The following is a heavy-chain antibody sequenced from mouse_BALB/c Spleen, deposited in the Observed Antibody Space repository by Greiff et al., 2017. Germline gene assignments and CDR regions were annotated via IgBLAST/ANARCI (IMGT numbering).Heavy chain of an antibody. CDR3: ARHEDYGNYVAY. CDR2: IWSDGST. J-gene: IGHJ3*01. CDR1: GFSLTSYG. Sequence: VMLVESGPDLVAPSQSLSITCTVSGFSLTSYGVHWVRQPPGKGLEWLVVIWSDGSTTYNSALKSRLSISKDNSKSQVFLKMNSLQTDDTAMYYCARHEDYGNYVAYWGQGTLVTVSA. V-gene: IGHV2-6-2*01. D-gene: IGHD2-1*01.